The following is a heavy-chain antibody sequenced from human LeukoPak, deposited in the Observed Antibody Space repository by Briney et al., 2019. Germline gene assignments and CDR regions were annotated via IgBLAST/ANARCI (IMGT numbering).Heavy chain of an antibody. CDR1: GGSFSGYY. J-gene: IGHJ6*02. D-gene: IGHD2-2*01. V-gene: IGHV4-34*01. Sequence: SETLSLTCAVYGGSFSGYYWSWIRQPPGKGLEWIGEVNHSGSTNYNPSLKSRATISVDTSKNQFSLKLSSVTAADTAVYYCARGGVVVPAATMDVWGQGTTVTVSS. CDR3: ARGGVVVPAATMDV. CDR2: VNHSGST.